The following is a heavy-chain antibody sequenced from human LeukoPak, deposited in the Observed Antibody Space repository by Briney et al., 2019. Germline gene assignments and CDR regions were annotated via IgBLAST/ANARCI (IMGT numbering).Heavy chain of an antibody. D-gene: IGHD3-10*01. CDR2: INHSGST. Sequence: SGTLSDTFAVCVGSFIGYFWSWMRQPPGKGLEWMGEINHSGSTNYNQSLKSQVTISVDTSKNLFSLKLSSVTAADTAVYYWARLRPRDLGSGSFRPFDYWGQGNLVTVSS. CDR3: ARLRPRDLGSGSFRPFDY. J-gene: IGHJ4*02. V-gene: IGHV4-34*01. CDR1: VGSFIGYF.